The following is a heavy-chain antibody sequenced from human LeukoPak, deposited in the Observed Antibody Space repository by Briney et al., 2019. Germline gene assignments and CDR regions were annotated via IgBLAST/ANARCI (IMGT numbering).Heavy chain of an antibody. J-gene: IGHJ5*02. CDR2: IYADGST. V-gene: IGHV3-53*01. Sequence: PGESLRLSCAASGFTVSNNFMGWVRQAPGKGLEWVSGIYADGSTYYADSVKGRFTLSRDNAKNSLFLQMNSLGAEDTAVYYCARALVSSTWYIPWLDPWGQGTLVTVSS. CDR3: ARALVSSTWYIPWLDP. D-gene: IGHD6-13*01. CDR1: GFTVSNNF.